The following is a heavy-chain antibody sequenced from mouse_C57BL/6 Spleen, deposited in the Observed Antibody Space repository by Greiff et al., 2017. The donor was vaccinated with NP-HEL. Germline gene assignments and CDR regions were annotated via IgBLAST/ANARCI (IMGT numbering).Heavy chain of an antibody. D-gene: IGHD4-1*01. Sequence: EVKLMESGGGLVKPGGSLKLSCAASGFTFSSYAMSWVRQTPEKRLEWVATISDGGSYTYYPDNVKGRFTISRDNAKNNLYLQMSHLKSEDTAMYYCARDRELTGTFAYWGQGTLVTVSA. CDR3: ARDRELTGTFAY. J-gene: IGHJ3*01. CDR2: ISDGGSYT. CDR1: GFTFSSYA. V-gene: IGHV5-4*01.